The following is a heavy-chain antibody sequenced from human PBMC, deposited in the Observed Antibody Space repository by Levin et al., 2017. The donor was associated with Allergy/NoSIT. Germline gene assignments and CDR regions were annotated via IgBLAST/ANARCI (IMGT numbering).Heavy chain of an antibody. V-gene: IGHV1-46*01. CDR3: ARDGESRPGGSSGNWFDP. Sequence: ASVKVSCKASGYTFTSYYMHWVRQAPGQGLEWMGIINPSGGSTSYAQKFQGRVTMTRDTSTSTVYMELSSLRSEDTAVYYCARDGESRPGGSSGNWFDPWGQGTLVTVSS. J-gene: IGHJ5*02. CDR2: INPSGGST. D-gene: IGHD1-26*01. CDR1: GYTFTSYY.